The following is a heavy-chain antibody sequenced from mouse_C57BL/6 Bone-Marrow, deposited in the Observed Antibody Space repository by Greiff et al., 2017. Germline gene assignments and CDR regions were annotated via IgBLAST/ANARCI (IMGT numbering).Heavy chain of an antibody. CDR3: ARAYYYGSSYDYAMDY. V-gene: IGHV3-6*01. CDR2: ISYDGSN. Sequence: EVQLQESGPGLVKPSQSLSLTCSVTGYSITSGYYWNWIRQFPGNKLEWMGYISYDGSNNYNPSLKNRISITRDTSKNQFFLKLNSVTTEDTATYYCARAYYYGSSYDYAMDYWGQGTSVTVSS. D-gene: IGHD1-1*01. CDR1: GYSITSGYY. J-gene: IGHJ4*01.